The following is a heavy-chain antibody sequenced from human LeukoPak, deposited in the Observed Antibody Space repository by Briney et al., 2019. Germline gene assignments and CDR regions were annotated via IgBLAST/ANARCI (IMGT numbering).Heavy chain of an antibody. CDR2: NVVATT. CDR1: GFTFSSYA. D-gene: IGHD3-10*01. Sequence: GGSLRLSCAASGFTFSSYAMTWVRQAPGKGLEWVSSNVVATTYYADSVKGRFTMSRDNSKNTLYLQMNSLRVEDTAVYYCAKWAVLLWFGESSSGYYFDYWGQGALVTVSS. CDR3: AKWAVLLWFGESSSGYYFDY. V-gene: IGHV3-23*01. J-gene: IGHJ4*02.